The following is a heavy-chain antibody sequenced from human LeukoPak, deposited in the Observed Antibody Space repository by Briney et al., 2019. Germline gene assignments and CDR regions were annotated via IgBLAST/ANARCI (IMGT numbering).Heavy chain of an antibody. Sequence: SSETLSLTCTVSGGSISSYYWSWIRQPVGKGLEWVGRIFASGSTNYNPSLRSRVTMSVDTSKNQFSLKLRSVTDADTAVYYCVRGIVGTTRHFDFWGQGTLVTVSS. CDR3: VRGIVGTTRHFDF. J-gene: IGHJ4*02. CDR1: GGSISSYY. CDR2: IFASGST. V-gene: IGHV4-4*07. D-gene: IGHD1-26*01.